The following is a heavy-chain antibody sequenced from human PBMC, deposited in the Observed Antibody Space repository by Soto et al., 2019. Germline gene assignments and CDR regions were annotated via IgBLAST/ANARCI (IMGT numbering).Heavy chain of an antibody. Sequence: GGSLRLSCAASGFAFSSYEMNWVRQSPGKGLEWLSYISSTASTIHYADSVKGRFTISRDNANNSVYLQMNSLTADDSAVYYCARAAGIMTRGFHGMDVWGQGTTVTVSS. J-gene: IGHJ6*02. CDR2: ISSTASTI. CDR3: ARAAGIMTRGFHGMDV. D-gene: IGHD3-10*01. V-gene: IGHV3-48*03. CDR1: GFAFSSYE.